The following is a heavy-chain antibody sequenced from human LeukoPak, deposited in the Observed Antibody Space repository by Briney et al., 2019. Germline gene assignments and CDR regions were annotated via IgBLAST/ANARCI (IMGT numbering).Heavy chain of an antibody. D-gene: IGHD2-2*01. CDR1: GGSMSSGDYF. Sequence: SQTLSLTCTVSGGSMSSGDYFWSWIRQPPGKGLEWVGYIYYSGSTYYNPSLKSRDTISVDTSKNQFSLKLSSVTAADTAVYYCARLVLKDIVVVPAAPADYWGQGTLVTVSS. V-gene: IGHV4-30-4*08. CDR2: IYYSGST. J-gene: IGHJ4*02. CDR3: ARLVLKDIVVVPAAPADY.